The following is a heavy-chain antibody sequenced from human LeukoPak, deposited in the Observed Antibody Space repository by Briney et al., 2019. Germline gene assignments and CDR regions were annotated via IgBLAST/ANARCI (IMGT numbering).Heavy chain of an antibody. CDR2: IYTSGST. J-gene: IGHJ3*02. D-gene: IGHD3-10*01. V-gene: IGHV4-61*02. CDR3: ASYKGKDAFDI. CDR1: GGSISSGSYY. Sequence: SQTLSLTCTVSGGSISSGSYYWGWIRQPAGGGREWIGRIYTSGSTNYNPSLKSRVTISVDTSKNQFSLKLSSVTAADTAVYYCASYKGKDAFDIWGQGTMVTVSS.